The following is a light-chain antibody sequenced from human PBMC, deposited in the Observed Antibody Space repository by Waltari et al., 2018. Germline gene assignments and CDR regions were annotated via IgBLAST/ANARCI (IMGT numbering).Light chain of an antibody. CDR1: QSVRTN. CDR3: QQYSNWPPIT. Sequence: ETVMTQSPATLSVSPGERATLSCRASQSVRTNLAWYQQKPGQAPRLLIYAASTRATGVPARFSGTGSGTEFTLTIDSLQSEDFAIYYCQQYSNWPPITFGQGTRLEIK. V-gene: IGKV3-15*01. J-gene: IGKJ5*01. CDR2: AAS.